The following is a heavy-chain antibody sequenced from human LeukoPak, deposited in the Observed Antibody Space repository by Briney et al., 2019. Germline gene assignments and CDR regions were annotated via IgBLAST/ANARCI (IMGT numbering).Heavy chain of an antibody. J-gene: IGHJ3*02. V-gene: IGHV4-59*01. D-gene: IGHD3-22*01. CDR3: ASYYDSSGYADAFDI. CDR1: GGSISIYY. Sequence: SETLSLTCTVSGGSISIYYWSWIRQPPGKGLEWIGYIYYSGSTNYNPSLKSRVTISVDTSKNQFSLKLSSVTAADTAVYYCASYYDSSGYADAFDIWGQGTMVTVSS. CDR2: IYYSGST.